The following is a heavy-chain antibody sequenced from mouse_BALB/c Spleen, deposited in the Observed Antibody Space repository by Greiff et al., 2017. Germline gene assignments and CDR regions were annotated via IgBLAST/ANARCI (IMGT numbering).Heavy chain of an antibody. CDR2: IDPENGNT. D-gene: IGHD3-1*01. CDR3: ATRAGAMDY. CDR1: GFNIKDYC. J-gene: IGHJ4*01. V-gene: IGHV14-1*02. Sequence: VQLQQSGAELVRPGALVKLSCKASGFNIKDYCMHWVKQRPEQGLEWIGWIDPENGNTIYDPKFQGKASITADTSSNTAYLQLSSLTSEDTAVYYCATRAGAMDYWGQGTSVTVSS.